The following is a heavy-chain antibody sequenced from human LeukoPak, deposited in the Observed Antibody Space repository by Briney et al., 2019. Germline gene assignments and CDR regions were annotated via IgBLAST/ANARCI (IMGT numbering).Heavy chain of an antibody. CDR1: GFTFSSYA. CDR2: ISGSGGST. J-gene: IGHJ4*02. CDR3: AKESYYYDSSGYYYFDY. Sequence: GGSLRLSCAASGFTFSSYAMSWVRQAPGKGLEWVSAISGSGGSTCYADSVKGRFTISRDNSKNTLYLQMNSLRAEDTAVYYCAKESYYYDSSGYYYFDYWGQGTLVTVSS. D-gene: IGHD3-22*01. V-gene: IGHV3-23*01.